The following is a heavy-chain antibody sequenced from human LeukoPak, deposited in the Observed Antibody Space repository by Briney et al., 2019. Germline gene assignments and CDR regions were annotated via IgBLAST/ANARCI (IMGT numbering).Heavy chain of an antibody. D-gene: IGHD5-18*01. V-gene: IGHV3-64*01. CDR2: ISSNGGST. CDR3: AREAYSYGLGYFDY. Sequence: GGSLRLSCAASGFTFSSYAMHWVRQAPGKGLEYVSAISSNGGSTYYANSVKGRFTISRDNSKNTLYLQMGSLRAEDMAVYYCAREAYSYGLGYFDYWGQGTLVTVSS. CDR1: GFTFSSYA. J-gene: IGHJ4*02.